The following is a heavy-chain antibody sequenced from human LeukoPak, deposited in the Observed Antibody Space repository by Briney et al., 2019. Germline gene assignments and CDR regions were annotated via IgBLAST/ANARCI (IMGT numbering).Heavy chain of an antibody. V-gene: IGHV1-46*01. D-gene: IGHD3-10*01. CDR1: GYTFTSYY. CDR3: ARETMVRGVPDAFDI. CDR2: INPSGGST. Sequence: ASVKVSCKASGYTFTSYYMHWVRQAPGQGLEWMGLINPSGGSTSYAQKFQGRVTITADKSTSTAYMELSSLRSEDTAVYYCARETMVRGVPDAFDIWGQGTMVTVSS. J-gene: IGHJ3*02.